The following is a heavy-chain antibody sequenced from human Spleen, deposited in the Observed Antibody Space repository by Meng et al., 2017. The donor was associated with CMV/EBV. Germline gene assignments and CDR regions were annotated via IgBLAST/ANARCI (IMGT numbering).Heavy chain of an antibody. V-gene: IGHV3-21*01. J-gene: IGHJ4*02. CDR1: GFTFSSYS. CDR2: ISSSSSYI. CDR3: AKSAAGRSGFEDY. Sequence: GGSLRLSCAASGFTFSSYSMNWVRQAPGKGLEWVSSISSSSSYIYYADSVKGRFTISRDNSKNTVYLQMNSLRAKDTAVYYCAKSAAGRSGFEDYWGQGTAVTVSS. D-gene: IGHD6-19*01.